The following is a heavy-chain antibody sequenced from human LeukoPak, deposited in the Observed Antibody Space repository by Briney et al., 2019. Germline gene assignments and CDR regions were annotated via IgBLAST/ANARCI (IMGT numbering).Heavy chain of an antibody. V-gene: IGHV4-39*01. CDR1: GGSISSSSYY. J-gene: IGHJ4*02. D-gene: IGHD6-19*01. Sequence: SETLSLTCTVSGGSISSSSYYWGWIRQPPGKGLEWIGSIYYSGSTYYNPSLKSRVTISVDTSKNQFSLKLSSVTAADTAVYYCVRHSSGGPPDYWGQGTLVTVSS. CDR2: IYYSGST. CDR3: VRHSSGGPPDY.